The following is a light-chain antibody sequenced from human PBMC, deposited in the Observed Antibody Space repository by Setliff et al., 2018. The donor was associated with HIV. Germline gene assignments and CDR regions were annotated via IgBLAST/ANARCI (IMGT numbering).Light chain of an antibody. V-gene: IGLV2-14*02. CDR1: SSDIGSYNL. CDR2: EVT. J-gene: IGLJ1*01. CDR3: SSYTTSTAPHEV. Sequence: QSVLAQPASVSGSPGQSITISCTGASSDIGSYNLVSWYQQHPGKVPKLMIYEVTKRPSGVSNRFSGSKSGNTAFLTISGLQADDEADYYCSSYTTSTAPHEVFGTGTKVTV.